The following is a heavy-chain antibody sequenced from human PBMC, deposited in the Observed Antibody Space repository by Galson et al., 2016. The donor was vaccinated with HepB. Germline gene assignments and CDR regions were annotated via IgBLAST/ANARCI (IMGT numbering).Heavy chain of an antibody. Sequence: QSGAEVTKPGESLKISCKGSGYTFSSYRIGWVRQMPGKGLEWMGLIYPGDSHTRYSPSLQGQVTISADKSISTAYLQWSSLKASDTAMYYCAIHIRDDYNLRLDDWGQGTLVAVSS. D-gene: IGHD5-24*01. V-gene: IGHV5-51*01. J-gene: IGHJ4*02. CDR3: AIHIRDDYNLRLDD. CDR2: IYPGDSHT. CDR1: GYTFSSYR.